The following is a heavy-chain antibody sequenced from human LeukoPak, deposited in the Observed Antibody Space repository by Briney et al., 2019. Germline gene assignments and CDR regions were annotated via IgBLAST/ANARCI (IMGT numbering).Heavy chain of an antibody. D-gene: IGHD6-19*01. V-gene: IGHV3-11*01. CDR3: ARAAYSSGWNPTNSFDY. J-gene: IGHJ4*02. CDR2: ISSSGSTI. CDR1: GFTFSDYY. Sequence: GGSLRLSCAASGFTFSDYYMSWIRQAPGKGLEWVSYISSSGSTIYYADSVKGRFTISSDNAKNSLYLQMNSLRAEDTAVYYCARAAYSSGWNPTNSFDYWGQGTLVTVSS.